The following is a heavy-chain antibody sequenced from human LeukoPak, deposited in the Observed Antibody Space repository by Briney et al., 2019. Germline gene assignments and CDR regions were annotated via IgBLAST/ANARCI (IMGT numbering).Heavy chain of an antibody. Sequence: PSETLSLTCAVSGGSITTTDFDWAWIRQPPGQGFEWIATISSSGKAYYYPSLMIRVTISVDTSKNQFSLDVTPVTAADTGLFYCARFKGGTGFDYWGRGILVIVS. CDR3: ARFKGGTGFDY. D-gene: IGHD1-26*01. V-gene: IGHV4-39*01. CDR2: ISSSGKA. CDR1: GGSITTTDFD. J-gene: IGHJ4*02.